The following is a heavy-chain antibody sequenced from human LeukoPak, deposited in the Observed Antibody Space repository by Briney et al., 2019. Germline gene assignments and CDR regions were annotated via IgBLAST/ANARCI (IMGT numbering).Heavy chain of an antibody. V-gene: IGHV3-21*01. J-gene: IGHJ4*02. CDR1: GFTFSSYS. CDR3: ARVLHFDWLSAY. D-gene: IGHD3-9*01. CDR2: ISSSSDYI. Sequence: PGGSLRLSCAASGFTFSSYSMNWVRQVPGKGLEWVSSISSSSDYIYYADSVKGRFTISRDNAKNSLYLQMNSLRAEDTAVYYCARVLHFDWLSAYWGQGTLVTVSS.